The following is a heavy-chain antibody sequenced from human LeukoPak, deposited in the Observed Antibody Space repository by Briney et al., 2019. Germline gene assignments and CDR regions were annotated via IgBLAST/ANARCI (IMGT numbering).Heavy chain of an antibody. CDR3: AKSGIQLWLWLNDY. D-gene: IGHD5-18*01. V-gene: IGHV3-23*01. Sequence: SGGSLRLSCAASGFTFSSYAMSWVRQAPGKGLEWVSAISGSGGSTYYADSVKGRFTISRDNSKNTLYLQMNSLRAEDTAVYHCAKSGIQLWLWLNDYWGQGTLVTVSS. J-gene: IGHJ4*02. CDR2: ISGSGGST. CDR1: GFTFSSYA.